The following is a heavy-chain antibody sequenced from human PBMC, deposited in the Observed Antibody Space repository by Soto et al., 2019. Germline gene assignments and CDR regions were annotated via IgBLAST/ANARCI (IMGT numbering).Heavy chain of an antibody. CDR3: AKRSSSSTFDY. V-gene: IGHV3-23*01. Sequence: PGGSLRLSCASSGFTFSSYAMSWVRQAPGKWLEWVSVISGSDDSTYYADSVKGRFTISRDNSKNTLYLQMNSLRAEDTAVYYCAKRSSSSTFDYWGQGTLVTVSS. CDR2: ISGSDDST. CDR1: GFTFSSYA. J-gene: IGHJ4*02. D-gene: IGHD6-6*01.